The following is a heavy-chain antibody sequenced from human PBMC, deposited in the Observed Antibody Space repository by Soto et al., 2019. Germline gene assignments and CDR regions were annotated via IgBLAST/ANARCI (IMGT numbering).Heavy chain of an antibody. J-gene: IGHJ6*02. CDR1: GYSFTSYW. CDR3: ARLSYGDYYYYYGMDV. CDR2: IYPGDSDT. V-gene: IGHV5-51*01. Sequence: PGESLKISCKGSGYSFTSYWIGWVRQMPGKGLEWMGIIYPGDSDTRYSPSFQGQVTISADKSISTAYLQWSSLKTSDTAMYYCARLSYGDYYYYYGMDVWGQGTTVTVSS. D-gene: IGHD5-18*01.